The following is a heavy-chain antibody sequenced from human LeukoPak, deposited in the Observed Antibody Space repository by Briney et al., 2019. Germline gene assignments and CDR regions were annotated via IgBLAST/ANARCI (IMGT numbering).Heavy chain of an antibody. D-gene: IGHD3-10*01. J-gene: IGHJ3*02. CDR2: INPNSGGT. Sequence: ASVTVSCTASGYTFTGYYMHWVRQAPGQGLEWMGWINPNSGGTNYAQKFQGRVTMTRDTSISTAYMELSRLRSDDTAVYYCARWGVLLGAFDIWGQGTMVTVSS. CDR1: GYTFTGYY. V-gene: IGHV1-2*02. CDR3: ARWGVLLGAFDI.